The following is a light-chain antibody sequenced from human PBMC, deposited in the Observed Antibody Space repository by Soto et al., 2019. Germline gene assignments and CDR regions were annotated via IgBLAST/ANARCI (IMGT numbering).Light chain of an antibody. J-gene: IGKJ1*01. CDR3: HQHNNWWT. CDR1: QSVSSY. V-gene: IGKV3-11*01. Sequence: EIVLTQSPATPSLSPGERATLSCRASQSVSSYLAWYQQKPGQAPRLLIYDASNRATGIPARFSGSGSGTDFTLTITSLQSEDFGVYYCHQHNNWWTFGQGTKVDIK. CDR2: DAS.